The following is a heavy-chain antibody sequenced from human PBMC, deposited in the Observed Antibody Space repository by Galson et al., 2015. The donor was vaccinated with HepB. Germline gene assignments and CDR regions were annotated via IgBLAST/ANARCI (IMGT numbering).Heavy chain of an antibody. D-gene: IGHD3-10*01. J-gene: IGHJ4*02. V-gene: IGHV3-11*06. Sequence: SLRLSCAASGFTFSDYYMSWIRQAPGKGLEWISYISSSRTYTNYADSVKGRFTISRDNAKNSLHLQMNSLRTEDTAVYYCGRFEAGRMVRGLIVSHFVDYWGQGILVTVSS. CDR1: GFTFSDYY. CDR3: GRFEAGRMVRGLIVSHFVDY. CDR2: ISSSRTYT.